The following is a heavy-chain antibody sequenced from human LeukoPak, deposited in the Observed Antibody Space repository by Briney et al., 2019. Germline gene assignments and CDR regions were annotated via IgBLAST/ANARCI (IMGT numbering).Heavy chain of an antibody. CDR3: ATSPGELEFDY. V-gene: IGHV3-21*01. CDR1: GFTFSSYS. D-gene: IGHD1-1*01. Sequence: GGSPRLSCAASGFTFSSYSMNWVRQAPGKGLEWVSSISSSSSYIYYADSVKGRFTISRDNAKNSLYLQMNNLRAEDTAIYYCATSPGELEFDYWGQGTLVTVSS. J-gene: IGHJ4*02. CDR2: ISSSSSYI.